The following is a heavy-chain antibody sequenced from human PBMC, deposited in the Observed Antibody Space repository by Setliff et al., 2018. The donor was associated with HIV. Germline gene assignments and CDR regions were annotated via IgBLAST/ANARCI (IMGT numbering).Heavy chain of an antibody. CDR1: GFTFSSYW. CDR3: ASRGRAYFLDASGYFDS. CDR2: IKQDGSEK. Sequence: PGGSLRLSCAASGFTFSSYWMSWVRQAPGKGLEWVANIKQDGSEKYYVDSVKGRFTISRDNAKNSLYLQMNSLRAEDTAVYYGASRGRAYFLDASGYFDSWGQGALVTVSS. D-gene: IGHD3-22*01. V-gene: IGHV3-7*01. J-gene: IGHJ4*02.